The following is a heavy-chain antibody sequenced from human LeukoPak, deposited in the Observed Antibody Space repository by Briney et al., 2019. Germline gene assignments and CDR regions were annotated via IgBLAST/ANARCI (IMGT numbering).Heavy chain of an antibody. CDR2: INPSGDNT. D-gene: IGHD3-3*01. J-gene: IGHJ5*02. V-gene: IGHV1-46*01. CDR1: GDILSYYP. Sequence: ASVKVSCKASGDILSYYPMNWVRQAPGQGLEWMGIINPSGDNTNYAQKFQGRVTMTRDMSTTTVYMELSSLRSEDTAVYYCARGPHRRTYDRDNWFDPWGQGTLVTVSS. CDR3: ARGPHRRTYDRDNWFDP.